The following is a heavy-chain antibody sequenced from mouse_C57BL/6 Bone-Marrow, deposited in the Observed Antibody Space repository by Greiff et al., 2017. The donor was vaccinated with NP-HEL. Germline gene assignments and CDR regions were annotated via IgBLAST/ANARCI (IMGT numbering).Heavy chain of an antibody. CDR1: GYTFTDYY. CDR3: ARFCCYFDY. CDR2: INPYNGGT. Sequence: VQLQQSGPVLVKPGASVKMSCKASGYTFTDYYMNWVKQSHGKSLEWIGVINPYNGGTSYNQKFKGKATLTVDKSSSTAYMELNSLTSEDSAVYYCARFCCYFDYWGQGTTLTVSS. D-gene: IGHD3-3*01. J-gene: IGHJ2*01. V-gene: IGHV1-19*01.